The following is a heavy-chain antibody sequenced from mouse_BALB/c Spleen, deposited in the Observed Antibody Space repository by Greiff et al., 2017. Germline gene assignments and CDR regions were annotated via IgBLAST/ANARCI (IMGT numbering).Heavy chain of an antibody. J-gene: IGHJ4*01. CDR3: ARDYYGSSGYAMDY. CDR2: IYPGDGDT. CDR1: GYAFSSYW. D-gene: IGHD1-1*01. Sequence: QVQLKQSGAELVRPGSSVKISCKASGYAFSSYWMNWVKQRPGQGLEWIGQIYPGDGDTNYNGKFKGKATLTADKSSSTAYMQLSSLTSEDSAVYFCARDYYGSSGYAMDYWDQGTSVTVSS. V-gene: IGHV1-80*01.